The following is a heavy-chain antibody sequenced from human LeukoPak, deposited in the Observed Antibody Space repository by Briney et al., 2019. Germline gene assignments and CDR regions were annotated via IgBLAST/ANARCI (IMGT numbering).Heavy chain of an antibody. CDR3: AKSEQWLIVAFDY. D-gene: IGHD6-19*01. Sequence: PGGSLRLSCAASGFTFSSYAMSSVRQAPGKGLEWVSAISGSGGSTYYADSVKGRFTISRDNSKNTLYLQMNSLRAEDTAVYYCAKSEQWLIVAFDYWGQGTLVTVSS. CDR1: GFTFSSYA. J-gene: IGHJ4*02. V-gene: IGHV3-23*01. CDR2: ISGSGGST.